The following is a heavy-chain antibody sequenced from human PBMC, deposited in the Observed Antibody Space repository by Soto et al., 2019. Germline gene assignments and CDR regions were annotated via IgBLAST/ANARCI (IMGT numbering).Heavy chain of an antibody. V-gene: IGHV1-69*13. D-gene: IGHD3-22*01. CDR3: ARDGGEDPYDSSGYYLAL. CDR1: GGTFSSYA. Sequence: ASVKVSCKASGGTFSSYAIGWVRQAPGQGLEWMGGIIPIFGTANYAQKFQGRVTITADESTSTAYMELSSLRSEDTALYYFARDGGEDPYDSSGYYLALWGQGTLVTVSS. J-gene: IGHJ5*02. CDR2: IIPIFGTA.